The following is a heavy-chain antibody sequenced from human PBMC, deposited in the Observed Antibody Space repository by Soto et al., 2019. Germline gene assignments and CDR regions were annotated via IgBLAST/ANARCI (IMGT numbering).Heavy chain of an antibody. V-gene: IGHV4-59*01. D-gene: IGHD6-13*01. CDR3: ARMIATAGTEYFDY. Sequence: SETLSLTCTVSGGSISNYYWSWIRQPPGKGLEWIGYIYYSGSTNYNPSLKSRVTFSVDTSKNQFSLKLSSVTAADTAVYYCARMIATAGTEYFDYWGQGTLVTVSS. CDR2: IYYSGST. J-gene: IGHJ4*02. CDR1: GGSISNYY.